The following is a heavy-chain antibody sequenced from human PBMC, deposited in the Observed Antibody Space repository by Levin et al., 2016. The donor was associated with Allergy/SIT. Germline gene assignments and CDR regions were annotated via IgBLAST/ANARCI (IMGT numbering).Heavy chain of an antibody. CDR2: VIPVLGIP. CDR3: ARSPETSSWRTSYYGMDV. J-gene: IGHJ6*02. CDR1: GRTFSTDA. Sequence: SVKVSCKASGRTFSTDAISWVRQAPGQGLEWMGRVIPVLGIPNYAQKFQGRVTITADISTSTAYMELSSLRSEDTAVYYCARSPETSSWRTSYYGMDVWGHGTTVTVSS. D-gene: IGHD6-13*01. V-gene: IGHV1-69*04.